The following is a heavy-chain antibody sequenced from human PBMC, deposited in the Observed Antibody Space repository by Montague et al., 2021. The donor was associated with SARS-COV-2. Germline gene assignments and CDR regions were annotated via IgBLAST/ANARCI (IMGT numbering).Heavy chain of an antibody. CDR3: ARQGHFDWSYYFDS. V-gene: IGHV3-30*03. J-gene: IGHJ4*02. Sequence: SRRLSLSASGFTFSSYGMAWVRQPAGRGLEWVSFISYDGGNEHYTDSVKGRFTISRDNSKDTLSLQMNNLRAEDTAIYFCARQGHFDWSYYFDSWGQGALVAVSS. CDR2: ISYDGGNE. D-gene: IGHD3-9*01. CDR1: GFTFSSYG.